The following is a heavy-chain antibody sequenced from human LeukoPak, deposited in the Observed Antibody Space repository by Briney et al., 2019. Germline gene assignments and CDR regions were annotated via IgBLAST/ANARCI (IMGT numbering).Heavy chain of an antibody. CDR3: ARSGQGYCSGGSCYDY. Sequence: GGSLRLSCAASGFTFSSYSMNWVRQAPGKGLEWVSSISSSSSYIYYADSVKGRFTISRDNAKNSLYLQMNSLRAEDTAVYYCARSGQGYCSGGSCYDYWGQGTLVTVSS. V-gene: IGHV3-21*01. CDR2: ISSSSSYI. CDR1: GFTFSSYS. D-gene: IGHD2-15*01. J-gene: IGHJ4*02.